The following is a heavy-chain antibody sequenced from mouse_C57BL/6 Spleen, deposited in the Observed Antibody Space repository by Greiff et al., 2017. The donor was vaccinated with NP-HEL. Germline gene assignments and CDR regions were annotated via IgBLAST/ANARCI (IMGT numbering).Heavy chain of an antibody. CDR1: GYTFTSYW. D-gene: IGHD2-5*01. CDR3: ARRGGPCYSNSDWFAY. CDR2: IYPGSGST. Sequence: QVQLQQPGAELVKPGASVKMSCKASGYTFTSYWITWVKQRPGQGLEWIGDIYPGSGSTNYNEKFTSKATLTVDTSSSTACMQLSSLTSEASAVYYCARRGGPCYSNSDWFAYWGQGTLVTVSA. V-gene: IGHV1-55*01. J-gene: IGHJ3*01.